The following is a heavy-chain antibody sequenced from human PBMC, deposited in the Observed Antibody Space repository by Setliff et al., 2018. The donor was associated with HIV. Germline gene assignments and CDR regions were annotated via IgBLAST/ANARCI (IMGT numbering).Heavy chain of an antibody. CDR1: GYSFTAYD. J-gene: IGHJ4*02. CDR2: MNPSTGEI. CDR3: ARPSHVYDDDGPLGY. D-gene: IGHD3-16*01. Sequence: ASVKVSCKTSGYSFTAYDIKWVRQATGRGLEWMAWMNPSTGEIGYAQKFQGRLTMTRDSSITTAFMELRGLRSEDTAIYYCARPSHVYDDDGPLGYWGQGTLVTVSS. V-gene: IGHV1-8*01.